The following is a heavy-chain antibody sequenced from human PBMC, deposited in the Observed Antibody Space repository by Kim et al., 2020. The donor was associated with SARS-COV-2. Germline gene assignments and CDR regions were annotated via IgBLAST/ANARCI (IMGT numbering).Heavy chain of an antibody. CDR2: IKQDGSER. J-gene: IGHJ4*02. CDR1: GLTFSNYY. CDR3: ARDLTVSTRGYDY. D-gene: IGHD4-17*01. Sequence: GGSLRLSCAASGLTFSNYYMSWVRQAPGKGLEWVANIKQDGSERNYVDSVKGRFTISRDNDKDSLYLQMNGLRVDDTAIYYCARDLTVSTRGYDYWGQGTLVTVSS. V-gene: IGHV3-7*03.